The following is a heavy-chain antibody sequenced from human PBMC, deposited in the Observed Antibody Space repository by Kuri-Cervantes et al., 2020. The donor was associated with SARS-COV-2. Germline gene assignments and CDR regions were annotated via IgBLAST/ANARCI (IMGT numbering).Heavy chain of an antibody. Sequence: GSLRLSCAVYGGSFSGYYWSWIRQPPGKGLEWIGEIDHSGSTNYNPSLKGRVTISVDTSKNQFSLKLSSVTAADTAVYYCARAWGYWGQGTLVTVSS. CDR2: IDHSGST. D-gene: IGHD3-16*01. V-gene: IGHV4-34*01. CDR3: ARAWGY. CDR1: GGSFSGYY. J-gene: IGHJ4*02.